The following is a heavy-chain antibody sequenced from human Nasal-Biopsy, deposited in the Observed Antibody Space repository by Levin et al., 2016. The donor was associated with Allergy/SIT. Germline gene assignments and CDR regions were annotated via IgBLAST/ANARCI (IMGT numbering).Heavy chain of an antibody. CDR1: GFTFSLYN. CDR3: AGYVAEFGMDV. J-gene: IGHJ6*02. V-gene: IGHV3-21*01. Sequence: GGSLRLSCTASGFTFSLYNMNWVRQAPGKGLEWVSSISFDSRQKYYADSVRGRFNISRDNAKNSLYLEMNSLRAEDTAMYYCAGYVAEFGMDVWGQGTTVTVSS. D-gene: IGHD3-16*01. CDR2: ISFDSRQK.